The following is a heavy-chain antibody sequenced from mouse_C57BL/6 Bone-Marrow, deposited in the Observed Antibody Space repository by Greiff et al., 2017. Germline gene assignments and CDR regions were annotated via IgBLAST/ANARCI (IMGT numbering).Heavy chain of an antibody. CDR1: GYTFTNYW. CDR2: MHPNGGSP. V-gene: IGHV1-64*01. Sequence: QVHVKQSGAELVKPGASVKLSCKASGYTFTNYWMHWVKQRPGQGLEWIGMMHPNGGSPDYNEKFKSEATLSVDQSSRTAYMELSSLTSEYSAVSYGSSSYDCNYYTMDYGCRGTSVTVSA. D-gene: IGHD2-4*01. CDR3: SSSYDCNYYTMDY. J-gene: IGHJ4*01.